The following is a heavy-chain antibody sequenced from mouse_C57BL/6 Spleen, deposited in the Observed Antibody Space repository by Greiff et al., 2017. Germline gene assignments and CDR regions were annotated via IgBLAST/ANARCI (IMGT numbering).Heavy chain of an antibody. CDR3: ARAYAMDY. V-gene: IGHV1-82*01. CDR2: IYPGDGDT. Sequence: QVQLQQSGPELVKPGASVKTSCKASGYAFSSSWMNWVKQRPGKGLEWIGRIYPGDGDTNYNGKFKGKATLTADKSSSTAYMQLSSLTSEDSAVYFCARAYAMDYWGQGTSVTVSS. J-gene: IGHJ4*01. CDR1: GYAFSSSW.